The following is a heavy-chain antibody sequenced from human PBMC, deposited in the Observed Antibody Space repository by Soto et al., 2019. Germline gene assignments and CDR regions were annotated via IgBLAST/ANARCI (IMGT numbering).Heavy chain of an antibody. CDR1: GFTFSSYG. J-gene: IGHJ2*01. CDR3: ARNGGRRGGGYFDL. Sequence: EVQLVESGGGLVKPGGSLRLSCAASGFTFSSYGMNWVRQAPGKGLEWVSSISSSSSYIYYADSVKGRFTISRDNAKNSLYLEKDRLRGGDTAVYFCARNGGRRGGGYFDLWGRGTLVTVSS. D-gene: IGHD2-8*01. CDR2: ISSSSSYI. V-gene: IGHV3-21*01.